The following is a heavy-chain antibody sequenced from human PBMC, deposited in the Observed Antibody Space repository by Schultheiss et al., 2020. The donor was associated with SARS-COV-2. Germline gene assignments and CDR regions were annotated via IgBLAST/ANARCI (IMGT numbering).Heavy chain of an antibody. J-gene: IGHJ4*02. V-gene: IGHV1-18*01. D-gene: IGHD4-17*01. Sequence: GESLKISCKASGYTFSIYGIIWVRQAPGQGLEWMGWISGYNGNTNYAQKFQGRVTITSDESTRTAYMELSSLRCEDTAVYYCARDPHGDRPFDYWGQGTLVTVSS. CDR2: ISGYNGNT. CDR3: ARDPHGDRPFDY. CDR1: GYTFSIYG.